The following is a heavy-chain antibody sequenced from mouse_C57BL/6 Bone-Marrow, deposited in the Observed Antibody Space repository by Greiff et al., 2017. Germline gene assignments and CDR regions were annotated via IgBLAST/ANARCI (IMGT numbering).Heavy chain of an antibody. CDR3: AREGPYFDY. V-gene: IGHV1-81*01. CDR2: IYPRSGNT. J-gene: IGHJ2*01. CDR1: GYTFTSYG. Sequence: QVHVKQSGAELARPGASVKLSCKASGYTFTSYGISWVKQRTGQGLEWIGEIYPRSGNTYYNEKFKGKATLTADNSSRTAYMGLRSLTSEDSAVYFCAREGPYFDYWGQGTTLTVSS.